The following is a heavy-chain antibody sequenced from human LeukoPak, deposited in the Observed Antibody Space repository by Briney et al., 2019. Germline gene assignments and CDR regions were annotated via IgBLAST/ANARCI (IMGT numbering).Heavy chain of an antibody. J-gene: IGHJ4*02. CDR3: AKDRRGNYDPFDY. D-gene: IGHD1-26*01. V-gene: IGHV1-69*13. CDR2: IIPIFGTA. Sequence: SVKVSCKASGGTFSSYAISWVRQAPGQGLEWMGGIIPIFGTANYAQKFQGRVTITADESTSTAYMELSSLRSEDTAVYYCAKDRRGNYDPFDYWGQGILVTVSS. CDR1: GGTFSSYA.